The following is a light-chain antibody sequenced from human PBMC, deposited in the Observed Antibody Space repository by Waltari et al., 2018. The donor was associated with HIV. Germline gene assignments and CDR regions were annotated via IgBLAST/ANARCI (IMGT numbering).Light chain of an antibody. J-gene: IGLJ1*01. Sequence: QSVLTQPPSASGTPGQRVTISCSGSSSNIGSNTVNWYQQLTGTAPKLLIYNNNQWPSGVPDRFSGSKSGTSASLAISGLQSEDEADYYCAAWDDSLNGYVFGSGTKVTVL. CDR3: AAWDDSLNGYV. CDR2: NNN. CDR1: SSNIGSNT. V-gene: IGLV1-44*01.